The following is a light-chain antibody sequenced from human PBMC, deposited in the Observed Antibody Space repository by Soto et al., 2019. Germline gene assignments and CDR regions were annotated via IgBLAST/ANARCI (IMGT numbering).Light chain of an antibody. CDR1: SSNIGAGYD. CDR2: DNN. J-gene: IGLJ2*01. V-gene: IGLV1-40*01. CDR3: QSYDSSLTGVL. Sequence: QSALTQPPSVSGAPGQRVTIPCTGSSSNIGAGYDVYWNQQLPGTAPKLLIYDNNRRPSGVRSRFSASRSGTSAPLVVICLQAEDEADYYCQSYDSSLTGVLFGGGTKVTVL.